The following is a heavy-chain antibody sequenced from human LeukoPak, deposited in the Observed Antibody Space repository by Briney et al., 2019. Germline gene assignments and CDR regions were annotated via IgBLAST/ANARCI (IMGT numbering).Heavy chain of an antibody. Sequence: ASVKVSCKASGYTFINFAINWGRQAPGQRPEWMGWINAGNGNTKYSQKFQGRVAITRDTSASTAYMELRSLRSDDTAVYYCARGLGITMMDIDYWGQGTLVIVSS. CDR1: GYTFINFA. D-gene: IGHD3-22*01. V-gene: IGHV1-3*01. CDR3: ARGLGITMMDIDY. CDR2: INAGNGNT. J-gene: IGHJ4*02.